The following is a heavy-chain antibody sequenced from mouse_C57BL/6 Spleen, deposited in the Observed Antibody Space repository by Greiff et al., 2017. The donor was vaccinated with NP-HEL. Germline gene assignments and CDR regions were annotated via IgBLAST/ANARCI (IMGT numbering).Heavy chain of an antibody. J-gene: IGHJ3*01. Sequence: EVQLQKSGAELVRPGASVKLSCTASGFNIKDDYMHWVKQRPEQGLEWIGWIDPENGDTEYASKFQGKATITADTSSNTAYLQLSSLTSEDTAVYYCTPYDYGFAYWGQGTLVTVSA. D-gene: IGHD2-4*01. V-gene: IGHV14-4*01. CDR3: TPYDYGFAY. CDR1: GFNIKDDY. CDR2: IDPENGDT.